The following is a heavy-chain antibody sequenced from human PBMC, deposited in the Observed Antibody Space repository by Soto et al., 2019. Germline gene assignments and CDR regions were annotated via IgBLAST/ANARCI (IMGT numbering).Heavy chain of an antibody. CDR1: SGNISSSSW. Sequence: PSETMCLTYAVPSGNISSSSWRRRIRQTPGKGLEWIGEVYHSGSTKYNPSLKSRVTISVDKSKNQFSLKLSSVTATDTAVYYCARVSRPLWFGQFTGDDYDYMDVWGKGTTVTVSS. D-gene: IGHD3-10*01. CDR2: VYHSGST. J-gene: IGHJ6*03. V-gene: IGHV4-4*02. CDR3: ARVSRPLWFGQFTGDDYDYMDV.